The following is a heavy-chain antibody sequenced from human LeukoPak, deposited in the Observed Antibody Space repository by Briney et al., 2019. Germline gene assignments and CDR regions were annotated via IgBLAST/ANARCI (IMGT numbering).Heavy chain of an antibody. CDR1: GYSFTSYW. Sequence: GESLKISCKGSGYSFTSYWTSWGRQMPGKGREWMGRIDPSDFYTNYSPSFQGHVTISADKSISTAYLQWSSLKASDTAMYYCARRVGVGGAFDIWGQGTMVTVSS. J-gene: IGHJ3*02. CDR3: ARRVGVGGAFDI. CDR2: IDPSDFYT. D-gene: IGHD3-10*01. V-gene: IGHV5-10-1*01.